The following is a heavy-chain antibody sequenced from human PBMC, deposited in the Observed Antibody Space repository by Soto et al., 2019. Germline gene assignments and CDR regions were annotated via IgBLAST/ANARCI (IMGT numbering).Heavy chain of an antibody. CDR1: GGSISSTNW. V-gene: IGHV4-4*02. Sequence: QVQLQESGPRLVKPSGTLSLTCAVSGGSISSTNWWSWVRQPPGEGLEWIGEMYHSGTTKNNTSLNRRSTIARVNTNNQLSMNLSSLTAADMTVDYCAVQPCPIVVVFLPIPTWGQGTLVTVSS. CDR2: MYHSGTT. D-gene: IGHD2-15*01. CDR3: AVQPCPIVVVFLPIPT. J-gene: IGHJ4*02.